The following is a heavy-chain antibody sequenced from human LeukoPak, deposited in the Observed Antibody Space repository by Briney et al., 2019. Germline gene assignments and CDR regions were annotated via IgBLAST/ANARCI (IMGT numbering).Heavy chain of an antibody. D-gene: IGHD1-26*01. CDR3: ARVFARGGEISGSYYYY. V-gene: IGHV1-69*05. J-gene: IGHJ4*02. CDR2: IIPLFGTA. CDR1: GGTFSTYA. Sequence: SVKVSCKASGGTFSTYADNWVRQAPGQRLEWMGGIIPLFGTANYAQKFQGRVTITTDESTSTAYMELSSLRSEDTAIYYCARVFARGGEISGSYYYYWGQGTLVTVSS.